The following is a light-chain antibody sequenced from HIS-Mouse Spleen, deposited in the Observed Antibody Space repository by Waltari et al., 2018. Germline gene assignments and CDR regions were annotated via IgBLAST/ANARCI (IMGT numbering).Light chain of an antibody. CDR2: DAS. CDR3: QQRSNWLT. CDR1: QRVSSY. V-gene: IGKV3-11*01. Sequence: EIVLTPSPATLSLSPGERATLSCRASQRVSSYLAWYQQKPGQAPRLLIYDASNRATGIPARFSGSGSGTDFTLTISSLEPEDFAVYYCQQRSNWLTFGGGTKVEIK. J-gene: IGKJ4*01.